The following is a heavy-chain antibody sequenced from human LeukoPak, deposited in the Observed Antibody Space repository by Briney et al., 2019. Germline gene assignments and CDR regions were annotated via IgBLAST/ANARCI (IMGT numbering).Heavy chain of an antibody. V-gene: IGHV4-59*12. Sequence: PSETLSLTCTVSGGSISSYYWSWIRQPPGKGLEWIGYIYYSGSTNYNPSLKSRVTISVDTSKNQFSLKLSSVTAADTAVYYCAREPRSGWHAFDIWGQGTMVTVSS. CDR1: GGSISSYY. D-gene: IGHD6-19*01. CDR2: IYYSGST. J-gene: IGHJ3*02. CDR3: AREPRSGWHAFDI.